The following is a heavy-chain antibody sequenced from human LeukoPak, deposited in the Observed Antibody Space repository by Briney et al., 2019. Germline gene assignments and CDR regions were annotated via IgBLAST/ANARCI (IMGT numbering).Heavy chain of an antibody. J-gene: IGHJ5*02. V-gene: IGHV3-7*01. D-gene: IGHD6-13*01. CDR3: ARDRSSWYVGWFDP. CDR2: IKQDGSEK. Sequence: GGSLRLSCAASGFTFSSYWMSWVRQAPGKGLEWVANIKQDGSEKYYVDSMKGRFTISRDNAKNSLYLQMNSLRAEDTAVYYCARDRSSWYVGWFDPWGQGTLVTVSS. CDR1: GFTFSSYW.